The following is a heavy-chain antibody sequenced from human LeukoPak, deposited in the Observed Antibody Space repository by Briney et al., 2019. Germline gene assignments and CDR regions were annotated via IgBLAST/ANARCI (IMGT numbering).Heavy chain of an antibody. V-gene: IGHV1-2*02. J-gene: IGHJ4*02. Sequence: GASVRVSCKASGYTFTDYYIHWVRQAPGQGLEWMGWMSPYSGGADYAQKFQGRVTMTRDTSISTAYMELSRLRSDDTAVYYCARWMATVTTPDYWGQGTLVTVSS. CDR1: GYTFTDYY. D-gene: IGHD4-11*01. CDR2: MSPYSGGA. CDR3: ARWMATVTTPDY.